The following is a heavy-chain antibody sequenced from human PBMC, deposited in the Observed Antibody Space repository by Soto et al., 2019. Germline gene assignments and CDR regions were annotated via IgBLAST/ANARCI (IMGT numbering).Heavy chain of an antibody. Sequence: GGSLRLSCAASGFIFRSYGLSWVRQAPGKGLEWVSDISGSGSVTNYADSVKGRFTISRDNSNNTLSLQMDSLRAEDTAVYYCAKGGVAAARGYFDHWGQGTRVTVSS. D-gene: IGHD6-13*01. CDR2: ISGSGSVT. J-gene: IGHJ4*02. V-gene: IGHV3-23*01. CDR3: AKGGVAAARGYFDH. CDR1: GFIFRSYG.